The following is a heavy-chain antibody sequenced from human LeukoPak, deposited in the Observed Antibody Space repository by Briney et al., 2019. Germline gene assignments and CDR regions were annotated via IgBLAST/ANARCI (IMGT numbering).Heavy chain of an antibody. CDR3: AREGDGYNQDY. Sequence: GGSLTLSCAASGFTFSSYEMNWVRQAPGKGLEWVSYISSSGSTIYYADSVKGRFTISRDNAKNSLYLQMNSLRAEDTAVYYCAREGDGYNQDYWGQGTLVTISS. J-gene: IGHJ4*02. V-gene: IGHV3-48*03. CDR1: GFTFSSYE. D-gene: IGHD5-24*01. CDR2: ISSSGSTI.